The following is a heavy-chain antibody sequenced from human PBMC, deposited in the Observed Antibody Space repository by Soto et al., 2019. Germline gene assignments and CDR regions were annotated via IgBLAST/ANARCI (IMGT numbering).Heavy chain of an antibody. CDR3: ARGGGTILAPLP. J-gene: IGHJ5*02. D-gene: IGHD3-3*01. CDR1: EYTFTGYF. CDR2: INPNSGAT. Sequence: GASVEVSCKAFEYTFTGYFIHWVRQAPGQGLEWLGWINPNSGATKYAQKFQGRVTLTRDTSINTAYMEMSMLRSDDTAVYYCARGGGTILAPLPWGQGTLVTVS. V-gene: IGHV1-2*02.